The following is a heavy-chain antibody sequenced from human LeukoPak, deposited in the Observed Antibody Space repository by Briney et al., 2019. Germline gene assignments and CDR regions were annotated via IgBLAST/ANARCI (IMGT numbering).Heavy chain of an antibody. J-gene: IGHJ3*02. V-gene: IGHV3-9*03. Sequence: PGGSLRLSCAASGFTFDDYAMHWVRQAPGKGLEWVSSISWNSGNIGYADSVKGRFIISRDNAKNSLYLQMNSLKTEDMALYYCVLLAAMEGFDIWGQGTMVTVSS. D-gene: IGHD2-2*01. CDR1: GFTFDDYA. CDR3: VLLAAMEGFDI. CDR2: ISWNSGNI.